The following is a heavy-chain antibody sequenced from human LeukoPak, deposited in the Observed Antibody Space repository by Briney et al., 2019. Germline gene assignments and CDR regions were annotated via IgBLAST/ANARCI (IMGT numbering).Heavy chain of an antibody. Sequence: PSETLSLTCAVYVGSFRGYYWIGIPQPPGKGLEGIGEINHSGSTNYNPSLKSRVTISVDTSKTQFSLKLSSVTAADTAVYYCASAGYSSGWYRYWGQGTLVTVSS. CDR2: INHSGST. J-gene: IGHJ4*02. D-gene: IGHD6-19*01. V-gene: IGHV4-34*01. CDR1: VGSFRGYY. CDR3: ASAGYSSGWYRY.